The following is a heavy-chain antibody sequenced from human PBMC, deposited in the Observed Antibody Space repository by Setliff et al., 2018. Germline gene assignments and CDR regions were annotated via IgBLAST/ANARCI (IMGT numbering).Heavy chain of an antibody. CDR2: IYYSGST. J-gene: IGHJ5*02. D-gene: IGHD2-2*01. CDR1: GGSISSRNYY. V-gene: IGHV4-39*07. Sequence: SETLSLTCTVSGGSISSRNYYWGWIRQPPGKGLEWTGSIYYSGSTYYNPSLKSRITISVDTSKNQFSLKLSSVTAADTAVYYCARDGPHCVTSSCPGAWFDPWGQGILVTVSS. CDR3: ARDGPHCVTSSCPGAWFDP.